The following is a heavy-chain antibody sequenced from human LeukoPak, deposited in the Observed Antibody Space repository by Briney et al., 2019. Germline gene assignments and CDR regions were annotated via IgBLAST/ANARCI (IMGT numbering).Heavy chain of an antibody. J-gene: IGHJ4*02. Sequence: SETLSLTCTVSGGSISSTTYYWGWIRRPPGKGLEWIGTIYYSGSTYYNPSLKSRVTVSVDTSKNQFSLKLSSVTATDTAVYYCVRGSTLRHYQYWGQGTLVTVSS. CDR3: VRGSTLRHYQY. V-gene: IGHV4-39*01. D-gene: IGHD3-16*01. CDR2: IYYSGST. CDR1: GGSISSTTYY.